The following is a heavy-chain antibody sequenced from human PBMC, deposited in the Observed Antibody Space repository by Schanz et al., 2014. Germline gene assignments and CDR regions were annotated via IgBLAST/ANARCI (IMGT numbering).Heavy chain of an antibody. CDR2: ISSSSSYT. Sequence: QVQLVESGGGLVKPGGSLRLSCAASGLTFSDYYMSWIRQAPGKGLEWVSYISSSSSYTNYADSVKGRFTISRDNAKNSLYLQMNSLRAEDTAVYYCAREDCSATSCYFRYWGQGTLXTVSS. J-gene: IGHJ4*02. CDR1: GLTFSDYY. CDR3: AREDCSATSCYFRY. D-gene: IGHD2-21*01. V-gene: IGHV3-11*06.